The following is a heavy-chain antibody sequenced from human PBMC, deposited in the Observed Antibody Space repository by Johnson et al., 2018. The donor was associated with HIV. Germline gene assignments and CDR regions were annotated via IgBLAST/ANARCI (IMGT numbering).Heavy chain of an antibody. CDR3: ARAGRSARIVVALGACDI. V-gene: IGHV3-7*01. CDR1: GFSFSSYG. D-gene: IGHD3-22*01. J-gene: IGHJ3*02. CDR2: IKQDGSEK. Sequence: MQLVESGGGVVQPRRSLRLSCAASGFSFSSYGIHWVRQAPGQGLEWVANIKQDGSEKYYVDSVKGRFTISRDNAKNSLYLQMNSLRAEDTAVYDCARAGRSARIVVALGACDIWGQGTMVTVSP.